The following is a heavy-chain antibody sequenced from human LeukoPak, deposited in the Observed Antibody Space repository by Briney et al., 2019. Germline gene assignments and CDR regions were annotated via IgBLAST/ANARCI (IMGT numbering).Heavy chain of an antibody. CDR2: ISGSGGST. CDR1: GFTFSSYA. V-gene: IGHV3-23*01. J-gene: IGHJ6*03. D-gene: IGHD6-19*01. CDR3: AKDPFVAVTGYYYMDV. Sequence: GGSLRLSCAASGFTFSSYAMSWVRQAPGKWLEWVSAISGSGGSTYYADSVKGRFTISRDNSKNTLYLQMNSLRAEDTAVYYCAKDPFVAVTGYYYMDVWGKGTTVTVSS.